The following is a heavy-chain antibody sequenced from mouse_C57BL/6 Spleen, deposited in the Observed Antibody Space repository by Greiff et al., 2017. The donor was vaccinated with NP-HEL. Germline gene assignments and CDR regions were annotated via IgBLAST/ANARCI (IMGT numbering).Heavy chain of an antibody. Sequence: VQLQQSGPELVKPGASVKMSCTASGYTFTDYNMHWVKQSHGKSLEWIGYINPNNGGTSYNQKFKGTATLTVNKSSSTAYMELRRLTSEDSAVYYCAKNYDYYAMDDWGKGTSVTVSS. J-gene: IGHJ4*01. CDR1: GYTFTDYN. D-gene: IGHD1-1*01. V-gene: IGHV1-22*01. CDR3: AKNYDYYAMDD. CDR2: INPNNGGT.